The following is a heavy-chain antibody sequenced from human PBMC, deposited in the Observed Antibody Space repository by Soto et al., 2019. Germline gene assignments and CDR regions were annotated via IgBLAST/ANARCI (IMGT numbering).Heavy chain of an antibody. J-gene: IGHJ5*02. D-gene: IGHD4-17*01. V-gene: IGHV3-23*01. CDR3: AKGNYGDYGGFDP. CDR2: IISTGIST. CDR1: GFIFITFA. Sequence: GSLRLSCAASGFIFITFAMTCFLQSPVKGLEWVSTIISTGISTYYADSVKGRFTISRANSKNTLYLQMNSLRAEDSAVYYCAKGNYGDYGGFDPWGQGTLVTVSS.